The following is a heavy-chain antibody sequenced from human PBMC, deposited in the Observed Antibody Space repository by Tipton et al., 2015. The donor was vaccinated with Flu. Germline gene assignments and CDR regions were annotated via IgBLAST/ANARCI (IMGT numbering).Heavy chain of an antibody. D-gene: IGHD4-17*01. CDR2: IYHSGST. J-gene: IGHJ4*02. V-gene: IGHV4-34*01. CDR1: GGSFSGYY. CDR3: ARLEDYGDPECLDY. Sequence: LRLSCAVYGGSFSGYYWSWIRQPPGKGLEWIGEIYHSGSTNYNPSLKSRVTISVDTSKNQFSLKLSSVTAADTAVYYCARLEDYGDPECLDYWGQGTLVTVSS.